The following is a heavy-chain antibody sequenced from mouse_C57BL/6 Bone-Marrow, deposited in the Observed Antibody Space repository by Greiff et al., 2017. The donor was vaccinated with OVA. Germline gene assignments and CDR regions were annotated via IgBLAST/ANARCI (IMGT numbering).Heavy chain of an antibody. CDR3: VKGNYYGSLDY. Sequence: QVQLKESGAELVKPGASVKLSCKASGYTFTSYWMHWVKQRPGQGLEWIGMIHPNSGSTNYNEKFKSKATLTVDKSSSTAYMQLSSLTSEDSAVYYCVKGNYYGSLDYWGQGTTLTVSS. CDR1: GYTFTSYW. D-gene: IGHD1-1*01. J-gene: IGHJ2*01. V-gene: IGHV1-64*01. CDR2: IHPNSGST.